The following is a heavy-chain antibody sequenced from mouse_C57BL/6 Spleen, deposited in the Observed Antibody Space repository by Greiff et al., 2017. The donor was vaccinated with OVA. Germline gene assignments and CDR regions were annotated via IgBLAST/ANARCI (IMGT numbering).Heavy chain of an antibody. V-gene: IGHV1-81*01. CDR2: IYPRSGNT. D-gene: IGHD2-2*01. CDR1: GYTFTSYG. J-gene: IGHJ4*01. Sequence: VQLQESGAELARPGASVKLSCKASGYTFTSYGISWVKQRTGQGLEWIGEIYPRSGNTYYNEKFKGKATLTADKSSSTAYMELRSLTSEDSAVYFCARRDMVTTAMDYWGQGTSVTVSS. CDR3: ARRDMVTTAMDY.